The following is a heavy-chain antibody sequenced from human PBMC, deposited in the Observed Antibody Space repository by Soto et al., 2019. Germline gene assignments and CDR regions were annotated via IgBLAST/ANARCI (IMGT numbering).Heavy chain of an antibody. D-gene: IGHD5-18*01. J-gene: IGHJ4*02. CDR1: GHSISSGCYY. Sequence: SETLSLTCAVSGHSISSGCYYWGWIRHPPGKGLEWIGSMYHSGSTYYNPSLKSRVTMSVDTSKNQLSLKLTSLTAADTAVYYCARYGYSYSMRFFDKWGQGTRVTVSS. V-gene: IGHV4-38-2*01. CDR2: MYHSGST. CDR3: ARYGYSYSMRFFDK.